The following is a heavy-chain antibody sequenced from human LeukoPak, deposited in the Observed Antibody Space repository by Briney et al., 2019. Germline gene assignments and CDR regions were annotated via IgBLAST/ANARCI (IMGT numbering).Heavy chain of an antibody. CDR2: ISYDGGNK. Sequence: QPGGSLRLSCAASGFTFSSYAMHWVRQAPGKGLEWVAVISYDGGNKYYADSVKGRFTISRDNSKNTLYLQMNSLRAEDTAVYYCAREATGGYYFDYWGQGTLVTVSS. V-gene: IGHV3-30*04. CDR3: AREATGGYYFDY. J-gene: IGHJ4*02. CDR1: GFTFSSYA. D-gene: IGHD7-27*01.